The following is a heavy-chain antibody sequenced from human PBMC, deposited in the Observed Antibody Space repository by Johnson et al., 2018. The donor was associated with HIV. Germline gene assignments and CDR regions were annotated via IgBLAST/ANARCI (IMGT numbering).Heavy chain of an antibody. V-gene: IGHV3-30-3*01. Sequence: VQLVESGGGVVQPGRSLRLSCAASGFTFSSYAMHWVRQAPGTGLEWVAVISYDGSNKYYADSVKGRFTISRDNSKNSLYLQMNSLRAEDTAVYYCASEAGPDIVGAADDAFDIWGQGTMVTVSS. J-gene: IGHJ3*02. CDR3: ASEAGPDIVGAADDAFDI. CDR2: ISYDGSNK. CDR1: GFTFSSYA. D-gene: IGHD1-26*01.